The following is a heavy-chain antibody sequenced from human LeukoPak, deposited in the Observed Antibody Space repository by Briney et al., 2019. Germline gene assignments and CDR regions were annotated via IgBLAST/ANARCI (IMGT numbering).Heavy chain of an antibody. D-gene: IGHD4-11*01. CDR1: GYSISSGYY. V-gene: IGHV4-38-2*02. Sequence: SETLSLTCTVSGYSISSGYYWGWIRQPPGKGLEWIGSIYHSGSTYYNPSLKSRHTISVDTSKNEFSLKLSSGTAADTAVYYCARATTVTTEFDYWGQGTLVTVSS. CDR2: IYHSGST. J-gene: IGHJ4*02. CDR3: ARATTVTTEFDY.